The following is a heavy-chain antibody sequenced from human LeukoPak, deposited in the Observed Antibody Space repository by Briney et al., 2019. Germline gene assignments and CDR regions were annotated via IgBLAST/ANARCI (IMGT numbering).Heavy chain of an antibody. J-gene: IGHJ4*02. V-gene: IGHV1-2*02. Sequence: ASVKVSCKAYGYTFTGSYIHWIRQAPGQGLEWMGWINPRSGDTNYAQKFLGRVTVTRDTSVSTAYMELSRLKSDDTAVYYCARGIDEYWGQGTLVSVSS. CDR3: ARGIDEY. CDR1: GYTFTGSY. CDR2: INPRSGDT.